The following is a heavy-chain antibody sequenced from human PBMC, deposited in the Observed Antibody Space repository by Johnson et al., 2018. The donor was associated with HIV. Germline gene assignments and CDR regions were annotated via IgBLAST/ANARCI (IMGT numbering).Heavy chain of an antibody. CDR3: ARDLRGANWHDVFDI. D-gene: IGHD1-26*01. CDR2: ISYDGSNK. J-gene: IGHJ3*02. V-gene: IGHV3-30*04. CDR1: GFTFSSYA. Sequence: QLVESGEVVVQPGGSLRLSCAASGFTFSSYAMHWVRQAPGKGLEWVAVISYDGSNKYYADSVQGRFTISRDNAKNSLYLQMNSLRAEDTAVYYCARDLRGANWHDVFDIWGQGTMVTVSS.